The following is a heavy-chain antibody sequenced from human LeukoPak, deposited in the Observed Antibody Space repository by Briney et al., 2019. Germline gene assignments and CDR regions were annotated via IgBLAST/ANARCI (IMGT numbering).Heavy chain of an antibody. V-gene: IGHV1-2*02. CDR2: INPNSGGT. D-gene: IGHD3-10*01. CDR3: ARDMVRGVHTLGY. CDR1: GYTFTGYY. Sequence: ASVKVSCKASGYTFTGYYMHWVRQAPGRGLEWMGWINPNSGGTNYAQKFQGRVTMTRDTSISTAYMELSRLRSDDTAVYYCARDMVRGVHTLGYWGQGTLVTVSS. J-gene: IGHJ4*02.